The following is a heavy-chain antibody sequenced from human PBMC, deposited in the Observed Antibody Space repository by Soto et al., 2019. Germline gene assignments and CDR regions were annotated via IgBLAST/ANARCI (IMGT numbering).Heavy chain of an antibody. CDR3: AKRSSSATFDS. V-gene: IGHV3-23*01. D-gene: IGHD6-6*01. Sequence: VQLLESGGGLVQPGESLRLSCAASGVTFSSYAMSWVRQAPGKGLEWVAVISGSDDSTYYGDSVKGRFTISRDNSKMPRYPPLYRLRAKDTVVYYSAKRSSSATFDSWGQGPLVTVSS. CDR1: GVTFSSYA. CDR2: ISGSDDST. J-gene: IGHJ4*02.